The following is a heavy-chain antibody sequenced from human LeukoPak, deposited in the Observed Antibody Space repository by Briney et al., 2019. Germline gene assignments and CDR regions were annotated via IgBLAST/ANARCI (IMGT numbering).Heavy chain of an antibody. D-gene: IGHD2-2*03. J-gene: IGHJ4*02. CDR2: IRYDGSNK. CDR3: AKDLDIVVVPAVGPLVGY. V-gene: IGHV3-30*02. Sequence: GGSLRLSCAASGFTFSSYGMHWVRQAPGKGLEWVAFIRYDGSNKYYADSVKGQFTISRDNSKNTLYLQMNSLRAEDTAVYYCAKDLDIVVVPAVGPLVGYWGQGTLVTVSS. CDR1: GFTFSSYG.